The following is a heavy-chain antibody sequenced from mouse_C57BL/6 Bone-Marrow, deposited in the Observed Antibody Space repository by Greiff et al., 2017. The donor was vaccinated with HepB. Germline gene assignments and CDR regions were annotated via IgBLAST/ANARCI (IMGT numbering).Heavy chain of an antibody. V-gene: IGHV5-9-1*02. D-gene: IGHD1-1*01. Sequence: EVKVVESGEGLVKPGGSLKLSCAASGFTFSSYAMSWVRQTPEKRLEWVAYISSGGDYIYYADTVKGRFTISRDNAGNTLYLQMSSLKSEDTAMYYCTTVVAHYYAMDYWGQGTSVTVSS. CDR2: ISSGGDYI. CDR3: TTVVAHYYAMDY. J-gene: IGHJ4*01. CDR1: GFTFSSYA.